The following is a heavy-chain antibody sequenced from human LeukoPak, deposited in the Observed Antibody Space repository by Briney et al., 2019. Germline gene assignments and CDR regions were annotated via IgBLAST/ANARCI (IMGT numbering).Heavy chain of an antibody. CDR2: ISAYNGNT. D-gene: IGHD2-2*01. J-gene: IGHJ5*02. V-gene: IGHV1-18*01. CDR1: GYTFTSYG. Sequence: ASVKVSCKASGYTFTSYGISWVRQAPGQGLEWMGWISAYNGNTNYAQKFQGRVTITADKSTSTAYMELSSLRSEDTAVYYCARCKYQLGNWFDPWGQGTLVTVSS. CDR3: ARCKYQLGNWFDP.